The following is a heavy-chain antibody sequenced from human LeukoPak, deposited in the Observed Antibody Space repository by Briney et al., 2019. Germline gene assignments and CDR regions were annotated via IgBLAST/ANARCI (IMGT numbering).Heavy chain of an antibody. J-gene: IGHJ6*03. CDR3: ARVLWFGESKKGYSYYMDV. V-gene: IGHV4-39*01. D-gene: IGHD3-10*01. CDR1: GDSVSSGSYY. CDR2: IYYSGDT. Sequence: PSETLSLTCTVSGDSVSSGSYYWGWIRQPPGEGLEWIGSIYYSGDTYYNPSLESRVTISVDTSKNQFSLKLSSVTAADTAVYYCARVLWFGESKKGYSYYMDVWGKGTTVTVSS.